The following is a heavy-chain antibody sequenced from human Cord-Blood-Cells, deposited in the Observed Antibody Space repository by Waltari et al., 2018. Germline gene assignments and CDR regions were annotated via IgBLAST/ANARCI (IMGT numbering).Heavy chain of an antibody. CDR1: GGTFRSYA. V-gene: IGHV1-69*01. D-gene: IGHD1-7*01. Sequence: QVQLVQSGAVVKKTGASVKVSCKASGGTFRSYAISWVRQAPGQGLAWMGGIIPIFGTANYAQKFQGRVTITADESTSTAYMALISLGSEDTAVYYCASWNYYFDYWGQGTLVTVSS. CDR2: IIPIFGTA. J-gene: IGHJ4*02. CDR3: ASWNYYFDY.